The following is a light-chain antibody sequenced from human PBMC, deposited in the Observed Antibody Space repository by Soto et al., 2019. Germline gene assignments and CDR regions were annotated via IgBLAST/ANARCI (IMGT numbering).Light chain of an antibody. Sequence: DIQMTQSPSSLSASVGDRVTITCRASQSISSYLNWYQQKPGKAPKLLIYAASSLQSGVPSRFSGSRSGTDFTLTISSLQPEDFATYYCQQSYSTPPGYTFGQGTKLEIK. CDR1: QSISSY. CDR2: AAS. CDR3: QQSYSTPPGYT. V-gene: IGKV1-39*01. J-gene: IGKJ2*01.